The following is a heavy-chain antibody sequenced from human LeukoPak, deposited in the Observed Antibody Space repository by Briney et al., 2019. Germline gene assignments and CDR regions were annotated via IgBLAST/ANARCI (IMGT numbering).Heavy chain of an antibody. CDR2: INPSGGST. J-gene: IGHJ4*02. V-gene: IGHV1-46*01. CDR1: GYTFTSYY. D-gene: IGHD6-13*01. CDR3: ARDRLIIAAARDTLGY. Sequence: ASVKVSCKASGYTFTSYYMHWVRQAPGQGLEWMGIINPSGGSTSYAQKFQGRVTMTRDMSTSTVYMELRSLRSDDTAVYYCARDRLIIAAARDTLGYWGQGTLVTVSS.